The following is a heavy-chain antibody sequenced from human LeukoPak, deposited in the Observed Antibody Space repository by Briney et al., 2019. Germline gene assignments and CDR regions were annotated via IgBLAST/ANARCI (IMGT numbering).Heavy chain of an antibody. J-gene: IGHJ4*02. CDR1: GFTFSSYG. CDR3: ARDAQQLVLDY. CDR2: IWYDGSNK. D-gene: IGHD6-13*01. V-gene: IGHV3-33*01. Sequence: GGSLRLSCAASGFTFSSYGMHWVRQAPGKGLEWVAVIWYDGSNKYYADSVKGRFTISRDNSKNTLYLQMNSLRAEDTAVYYCARDAQQLVLDYWGQGTLVTVSS.